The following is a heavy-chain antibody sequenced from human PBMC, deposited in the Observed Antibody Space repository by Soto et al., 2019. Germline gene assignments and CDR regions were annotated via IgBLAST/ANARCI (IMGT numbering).Heavy chain of an antibody. CDR1: GGSITRGGYY. Sequence: QVQLQESGPGLVKPSETLSLTCTVSGGSITRGGYYWSWIRQHPGKGLEWIGYIYNSGTTYYNPSLKTLVTISINTPKNRCPITLTSVTAPDTAVYYCARHPAPWGQGTLVTVSS. J-gene: IGHJ1*01. V-gene: IGHV4-31*01. CDR2: IYNSGTT. CDR3: ARHPAP.